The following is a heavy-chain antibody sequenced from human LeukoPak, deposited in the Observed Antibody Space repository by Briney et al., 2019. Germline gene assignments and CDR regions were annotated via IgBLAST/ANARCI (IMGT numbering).Heavy chain of an antibody. J-gene: IGHJ6*03. CDR3: ARAGPYTIFGVVITPLYYYYMDV. Sequence: ASVKVSCKASGYTFTSYGISWVRQAPGQGLEWMGWISAYNGNTNYAQKLQGRVTMTTDTSTSTAYMELRSLRSDDTAVYYCARAGPYTIFGVVITPLYYYYMDVWGKGTTVTVSS. CDR2: ISAYNGNT. V-gene: IGHV1-18*01. D-gene: IGHD3-3*01. CDR1: GYTFTSYG.